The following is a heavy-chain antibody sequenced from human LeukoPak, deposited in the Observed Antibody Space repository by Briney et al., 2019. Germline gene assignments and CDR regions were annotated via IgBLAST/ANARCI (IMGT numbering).Heavy chain of an antibody. V-gene: IGHV1-18*01. J-gene: IGHJ5*02. Sequence: GASVTVSCTASGYTFTNYGTSWVRQAPGQGLEWMGWISAYNGNTNYAQKLQGRVTMTTDTSTSTAYMELRSLRSDDTAVYYCARALGWELLYADWFDPWGQGTLVTVSS. CDR1: GYTFTNYG. CDR2: ISAYNGNT. CDR3: ARALGWELLYADWFDP. D-gene: IGHD1-26*01.